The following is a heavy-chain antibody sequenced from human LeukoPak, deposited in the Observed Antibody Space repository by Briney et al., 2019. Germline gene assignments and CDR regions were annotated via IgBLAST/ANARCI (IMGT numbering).Heavy chain of an antibody. CDR2: VYYTGST. CDR1: GGSISSYY. V-gene: IGHV4-59*08. Sequence: KTSETLSLTCTVSGGSISSYYWTWIRQSPGKGLEYIGYVYYTGSTSYNPSLKSRVTISVDTSKNQFSLKLSSVTAADTAVYYCARRSRIGSSWQFDYWGQGTLVTVSS. J-gene: IGHJ4*02. CDR3: ARRSRIGSSWQFDY. D-gene: IGHD6-13*01.